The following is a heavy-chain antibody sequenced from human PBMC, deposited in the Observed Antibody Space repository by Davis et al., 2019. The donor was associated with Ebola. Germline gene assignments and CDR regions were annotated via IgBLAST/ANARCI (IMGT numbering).Heavy chain of an antibody. CDR3: AKGIQMWSLDY. J-gene: IGHJ4*02. Sequence: PGGSLRLSCAASGLTFSNFGMHWVRQAPGKGLEWVAFIQYDGSNKYYADSVKGRFTISRDNSKNTLYLQMNSLRPEDTAVYYCAKGIQMWSLDYWGQGNLVTVSS. V-gene: IGHV3-30*02. CDR1: GLTFSNFG. CDR2: IQYDGSNK. D-gene: IGHD5-18*01.